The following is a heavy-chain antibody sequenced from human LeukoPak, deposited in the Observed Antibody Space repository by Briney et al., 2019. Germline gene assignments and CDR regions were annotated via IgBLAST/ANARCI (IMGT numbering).Heavy chain of an antibody. D-gene: IGHD6-13*01. CDR1: GYTFTSYG. J-gene: IGHJ6*03. CDR3: ARWYSGSWYPYYYYYMDV. Sequence: ASVKVSCKASGYTFTSYGISWVRQAPGQGLEWMGWISAYNGNTNYAQKFQGRVTMTRDTSISTAYMELSRLRSDDTAVYYCARWYSGSWYPYYYYYMDVWGKGTTVTVSS. V-gene: IGHV1-18*01. CDR2: ISAYNGNT.